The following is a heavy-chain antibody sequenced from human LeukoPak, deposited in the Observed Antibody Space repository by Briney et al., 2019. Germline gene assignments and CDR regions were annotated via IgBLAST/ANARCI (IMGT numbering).Heavy chain of an antibody. J-gene: IGHJ5*02. Sequence: GGSLRLSCAASGFTFSSYAMSWVRQAPGKGLEWVSAISGSGGSTYYADSVKGRFTISRDNSKNTLYLQMNSLRAKDTAVYYCAKAKGPAAWGNWFDPWGQGTLVTVSS. CDR3: AKAKGPAAWGNWFDP. D-gene: IGHD2-2*01. V-gene: IGHV3-23*01. CDR1: GFTFSSYA. CDR2: ISGSGGST.